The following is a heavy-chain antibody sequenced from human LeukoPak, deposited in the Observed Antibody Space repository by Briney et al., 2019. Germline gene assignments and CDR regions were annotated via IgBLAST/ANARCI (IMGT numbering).Heavy chain of an antibody. CDR2: IRSKTYGGTT. CDR3: ARVKDYYYGMDV. V-gene: IGHV3-49*04. Sequence: PGRSLRLSCTASGFTFGDYALSWVRQAPGKGLEWVGFIRSKTYGGTTEYAASVKGRFTISRDDSKNSLYLQMNSLETEDTAVYYCARVKDYYYGMDVWGQGTTVTVSS. CDR1: GFTFGDYA. J-gene: IGHJ6*02.